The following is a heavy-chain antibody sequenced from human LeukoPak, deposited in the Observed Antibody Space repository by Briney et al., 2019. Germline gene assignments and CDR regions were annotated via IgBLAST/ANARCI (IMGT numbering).Heavy chain of an antibody. CDR3: ARGGGIAAAIGY. CDR2: IIPILGIA. D-gene: IGHD6-13*01. Sequence: ASVKVSCKASGGTFSSYAISWVRQAPGQGLEWMGRIIPILGIANYAQKFQGRVTITADKSTSTAYMELSSLRSEDTAVYYCARGGGIAAAIGYWGQGTLVTVSS. V-gene: IGHV1-69*04. CDR1: GGTFSSYA. J-gene: IGHJ4*02.